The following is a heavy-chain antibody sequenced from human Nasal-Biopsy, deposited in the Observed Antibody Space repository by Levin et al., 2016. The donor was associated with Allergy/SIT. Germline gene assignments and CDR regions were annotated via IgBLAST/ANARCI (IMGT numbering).Heavy chain of an antibody. V-gene: IGHV4-4*02. CDR3: AFSGGSMDYYGMDV. CDR2: IYHSGRT. D-gene: IGHD2-15*01. Sequence: SETLSLTCAVSGGSISSDDWWSWLRQPPGKGLEWIGEIYHSGRTFYNPSLKSRVIISVDKSKNEVSLNVNSVTAADTAVYYCAFSGGSMDYYGMDVWGQGTTVTVSS. CDR1: GGSISSDDW. J-gene: IGHJ6*02.